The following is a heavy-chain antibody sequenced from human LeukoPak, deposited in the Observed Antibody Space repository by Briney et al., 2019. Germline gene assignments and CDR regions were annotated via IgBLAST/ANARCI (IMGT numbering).Heavy chain of an antibody. J-gene: IGHJ4*02. CDR1: GFTFSSYA. V-gene: IGHV3-23*01. Sequence: GGSRTRAWAASGFTFSSYAMRWGRQAPGKGLWLVSAISGSGGSTYYADSVKGRFTISRDNSKNTLYLQMKSLRAEDTAVYYCAKDANSGYDWVPFDSWGQGNLVTVSS. CDR2: ISGSGGST. CDR3: AKDANSGYDWVPFDS. D-gene: IGHD5-12*01.